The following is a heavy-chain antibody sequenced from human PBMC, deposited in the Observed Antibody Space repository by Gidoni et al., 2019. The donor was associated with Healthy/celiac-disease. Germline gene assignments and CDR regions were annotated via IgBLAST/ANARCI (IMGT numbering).Heavy chain of an antibody. D-gene: IGHD1-26*01. CDR1: GFTFSSYA. V-gene: IGHV3-23*01. Sequence: EVQLLESGGGLVQPGGSLRLSCAASGFTFSSYAMSWVRPAPGKGLEWVSAISGSGGSTYYADSVKGRFTISRDNSKNTLYLQMNSLRAEDTAVYYCASRRGSYTTPTIHFPNWGQGTLVTVSS. CDR2: ISGSGGST. J-gene: IGHJ1*01. CDR3: ASRRGSYTTPTIHFPN.